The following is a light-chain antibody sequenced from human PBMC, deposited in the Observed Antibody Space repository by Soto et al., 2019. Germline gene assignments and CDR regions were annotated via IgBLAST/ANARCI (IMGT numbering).Light chain of an antibody. CDR1: QSVGSNL. CDR3: QQYNTSPRT. Sequence: EMVLKQSPGTLHLSPGEIATLSCRARQSVGSNLLAWYQQKRGQAPRLLIYGASNRATGIPDRFSGRGSGTDFTRPISRLEPDDIELYYCQQYNTSPRTVGQGTQVELK. J-gene: IGKJ1*01. V-gene: IGKV3-20*01. CDR2: GAS.